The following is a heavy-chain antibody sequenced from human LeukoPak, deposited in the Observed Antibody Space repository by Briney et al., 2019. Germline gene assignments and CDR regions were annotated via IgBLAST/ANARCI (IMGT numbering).Heavy chain of an antibody. V-gene: IGHV4-59*06. CDR2: IYYSGST. J-gene: IGHJ6*03. D-gene: IGHD1-1*01. CDR3: ARDATLERRDYYYYMDV. CDR1: GGSISSYY. Sequence: TSETLSLTCTVSGGSISSYYWSWIRQHPGKGLEWIGYIYYSGSTYYNPSLKSRVTISVDTSKNQFSLKLSSVTAADTAVYYCARDATLERRDYYYYMDVWGQGTTVTVSS.